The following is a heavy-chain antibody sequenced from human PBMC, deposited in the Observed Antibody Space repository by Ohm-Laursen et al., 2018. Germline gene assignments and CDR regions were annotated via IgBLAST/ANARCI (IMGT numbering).Heavy chain of an antibody. CDR3: AKDLQLKSVYYYGMDV. CDR2: ISWNSGSI. D-gene: IGHD5-18*01. CDR1: GFTFDAYA. Sequence: SLRLSCTASGFTFDAYAMHWVRQAPGKGLEWVSGISWNSGSIGYADSVKGRFTISRDNAKNSLYLQMNSLRAEDTALYYCAKDLQLKSVYYYGMDVWGQGTTVTVSS. J-gene: IGHJ6*02. V-gene: IGHV3-9*01.